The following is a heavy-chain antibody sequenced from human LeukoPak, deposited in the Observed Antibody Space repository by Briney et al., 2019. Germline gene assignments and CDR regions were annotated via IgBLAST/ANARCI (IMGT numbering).Heavy chain of an antibody. Sequence: GGSLRLSCTASGFTFSSYSLNWVRQAPGKGLEWVSSVSTGSNYIYYADSVKGRFTISRDNDKNSLYLQMNSLRVEDTAVYYCARESHSQYYDFWSGYDYWGQGTLVTVSS. J-gene: IGHJ4*02. D-gene: IGHD3-3*01. CDR3: ARESHSQYYDFWSGYDY. CDR2: VSTGSNYI. V-gene: IGHV3-21*01. CDR1: GFTFSSYS.